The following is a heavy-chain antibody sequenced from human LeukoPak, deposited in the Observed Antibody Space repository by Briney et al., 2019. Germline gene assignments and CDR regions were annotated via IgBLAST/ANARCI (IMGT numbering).Heavy chain of an antibody. CDR2: INHSGST. V-gene: IGHV4-34*01. J-gene: IGHJ4*02. Sequence: PSETLSLTCAVYGGSFSGYYWSWIRQPPGKGLEWIGEINHSGSTNYNPSLKSRVTISVDTSKNQFSLKLSSVTAADTAVYYCARQNYCSSTSCYWDYFDYWGQGTLVTVSS. CDR3: ARQNYCSSTSCYWDYFDY. CDR1: GGSFSGYY. D-gene: IGHD2-2*01.